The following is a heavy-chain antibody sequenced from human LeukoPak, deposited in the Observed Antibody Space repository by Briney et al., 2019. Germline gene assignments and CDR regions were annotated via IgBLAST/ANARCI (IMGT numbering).Heavy chain of an antibody. Sequence: RESLKISCKGSGYSFTSYWIGWVRQMPGKGLEWMGIIYPGDSDTRYSPSFQGQVTISADKSISTAYLQWSSLKASDTAMYYCARPGSLTYYYDSSGFDYWGQGTLVTVSS. CDR3: ARPGSLTYYYDSSGFDY. CDR1: GYSFTSYW. J-gene: IGHJ4*02. V-gene: IGHV5-51*01. D-gene: IGHD3-22*01. CDR2: IYPGDSDT.